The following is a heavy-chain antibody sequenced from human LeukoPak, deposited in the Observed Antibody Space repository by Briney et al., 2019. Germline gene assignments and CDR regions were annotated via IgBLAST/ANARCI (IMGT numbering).Heavy chain of an antibody. CDR1: GYSFSNYW. Sequence: GESLKISCKASGYSFSNYWIGWVRQMPGKGLEWMGIIYSGDSDTRYSPSFQGQVTISADKSISTAYLQWSSLKASDTAMYYCARRGSSSGVDYWGQGTLVTVSS. CDR2: IYSGDSDT. CDR3: ARRGSSSGVDY. J-gene: IGHJ4*02. V-gene: IGHV5-51*01. D-gene: IGHD6-6*01.